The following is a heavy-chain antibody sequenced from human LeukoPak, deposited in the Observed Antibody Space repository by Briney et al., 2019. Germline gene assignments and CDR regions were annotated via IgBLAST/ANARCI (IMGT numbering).Heavy chain of an antibody. J-gene: IGHJ6*02. V-gene: IGHV1-24*01. CDR2: FDPEDGET. D-gene: IGHD6-13*01. Sequence: ASVKVSCKVSGYTLTELSMHWVRQAPGKGLEWMGGFDPEDGETIYAQKFQGRVTMTEDTSTDTAYMELSSLRSEDTAVYYCARDQGHSSSWFRDYYYYYGMDVWGQGTTVTVSS. CDR3: ARDQGHSSSWFRDYYYYYGMDV. CDR1: GYTLTELS.